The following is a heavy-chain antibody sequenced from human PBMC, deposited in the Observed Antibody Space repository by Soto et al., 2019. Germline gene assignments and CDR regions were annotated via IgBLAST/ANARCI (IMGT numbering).Heavy chain of an antibody. CDR2: MYPGDSDT. Sequence: GESLKISCRGSGYDFNTNWFGWVRQLPGRGLEWVGIMYPGDSDTRYNPSLQGHVTLSVDVTVSTAFLQWRSLETSDTGMYFCARLPRDCNKTSCYYADHWGQGTQVTSPQ. V-gene: IGHV5-51*01. CDR1: GYDFNTNW. J-gene: IGHJ4*02. D-gene: IGHD3-3*01. CDR3: ARLPRDCNKTSCYYADH.